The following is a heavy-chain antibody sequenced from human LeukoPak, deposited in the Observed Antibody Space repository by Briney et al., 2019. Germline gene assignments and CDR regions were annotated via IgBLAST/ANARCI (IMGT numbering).Heavy chain of an antibody. CDR2: IYYSGST. D-gene: IGHD3-10*01. J-gene: IGHJ6*02. CDR3: AREQFGTFYYYYYGMDV. V-gene: IGHV4-59*01. Sequence: SETLSLTCTVSGGSISSYYWSWIRQPPGKGLEWIGYIYYSGSTNYNPSLKSRVTISVDTSKNQFSLKLSSVTAADTAVYYCAREQFGTFYYYYYGMDVWGQGTTVTVSS. CDR1: GGSISSYY.